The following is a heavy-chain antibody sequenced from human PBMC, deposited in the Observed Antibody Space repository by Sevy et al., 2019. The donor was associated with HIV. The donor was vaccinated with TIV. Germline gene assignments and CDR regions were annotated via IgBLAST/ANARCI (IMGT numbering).Heavy chain of an antibody. Sequence: ASVKVSCKASGYTFSDSGYYVHWVRQAPGQGLEWMGWINPKSGATNYAQKFQGRVTMTGDTSVSTANMELNRLTSDDTAVYYCARESYDFWTGPVDYDYGMDVWGQGTTVTVSS. V-gene: IGHV1-2*02. CDR3: ARESYDFWTGPVDYDYGMDV. CDR1: GYTFSDSGYY. CDR2: INPKSGAT. D-gene: IGHD3-3*01. J-gene: IGHJ6*02.